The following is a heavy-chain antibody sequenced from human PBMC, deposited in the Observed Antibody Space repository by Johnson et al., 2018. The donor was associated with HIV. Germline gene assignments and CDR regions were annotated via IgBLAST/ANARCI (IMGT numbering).Heavy chain of an antibody. CDR2: INWSGGTT. CDR3: AKVDCGGDTCAGFDPFNL. J-gene: IGHJ3*01. D-gene: IGHD2-21*01. V-gene: IGHV3-20*04. CDR1: GFTFSSYW. Sequence: VQLVESGGGSVQRGGSLRLSCAASGFTFSSYWMNWVRPAPGKGLEWVSGINWSGGTTGYADSVKGRFTISRDNAKNTVDLQMNSLRVEDTAVYYCAKVDCGGDTCAGFDPFNLWGQGTLVTVSS.